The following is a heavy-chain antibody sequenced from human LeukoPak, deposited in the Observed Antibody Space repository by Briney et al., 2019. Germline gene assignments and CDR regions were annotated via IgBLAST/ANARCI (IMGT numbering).Heavy chain of an antibody. V-gene: IGHV3-23*01. CDR3: AKGYGRYCYYGMDV. Sequence: GGSLRLSCAASGFTFSSYAMTWVRQAPGKGLEWVSAISGSGGSTYYADSVKGRFTISRDNSKNTLYLQMNSLRAEDTAVYYCAKGYGRYCYYGMDVWGQGTTVTVSS. J-gene: IGHJ6*02. D-gene: IGHD5-18*01. CDR1: GFTFSSYA. CDR2: ISGSGGST.